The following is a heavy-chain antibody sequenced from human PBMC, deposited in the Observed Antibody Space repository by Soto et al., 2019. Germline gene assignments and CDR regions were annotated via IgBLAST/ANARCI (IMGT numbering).Heavy chain of an antibody. V-gene: IGHV3-30-3*01. D-gene: IGHD1-26*01. CDR2: ISYDGSNK. Sequence: QVQLVESGGGVVQPGRSLRLSCAASGFTFSSYAMHWVRQAPGKGLEWVAVISYDGSNKYYADSVKGRFTISRDNSKNTLYLQMNSLRAEDTAVYYCARDAHEGAYYFDCWGQGTLVTVSS. J-gene: IGHJ4*02. CDR3: ARDAHEGAYYFDC. CDR1: GFTFSSYA.